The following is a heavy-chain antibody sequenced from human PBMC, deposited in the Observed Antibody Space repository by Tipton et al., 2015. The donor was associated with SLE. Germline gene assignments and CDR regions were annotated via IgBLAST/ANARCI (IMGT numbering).Heavy chain of an antibody. CDR2: INHSGST. V-gene: IGHV4-34*01. Sequence: TLSLTCAVYGGSFSGYYWSWIRQPPGKGLEWIGEINHSGSTNYNPSLTSRVTISVDTSKNQFSLKLSSVTAADTAVYYCARGELGIRTFDYWGQGTLVTVSS. D-gene: IGHD7-27*01. J-gene: IGHJ4*02. CDR1: GGSFSGYY. CDR3: ARGELGIRTFDY.